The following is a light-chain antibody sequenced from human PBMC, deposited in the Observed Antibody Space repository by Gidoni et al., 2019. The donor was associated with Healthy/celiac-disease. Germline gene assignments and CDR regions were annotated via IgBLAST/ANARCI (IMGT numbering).Light chain of an antibody. CDR1: QSVSSSY. V-gene: IGKV3-20*01. J-gene: IGKJ1*01. CDR3: QQDGSSAWT. Sequence: EIVLTQSPGTLSLSPGERATLSCRASQSVSSSYLAWYQQKPGQAPRLLIYGASSRATGIPDRFSGSGSGTDFTITISRLETEEFAVYYCQQDGSSAWTFGQGTKVEIK. CDR2: GAS.